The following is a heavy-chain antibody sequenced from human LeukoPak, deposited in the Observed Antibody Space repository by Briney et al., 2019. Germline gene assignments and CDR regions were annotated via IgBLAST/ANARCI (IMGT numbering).Heavy chain of an antibody. CDR1: GFTFSSYA. CDR2: ISYDGSNK. V-gene: IGHV3-30*04. J-gene: IGHJ4*02. Sequence: GGSLRLSCAASGFTFSSYAMHWVRQAPGKGLEWVAVISYDGSNKYYADSVKGRFTISRDNSKNTLYLQMNSLRAEDTAVFYCAKSWGVEYSSGFYIGVDYWGQGTLVTVSS. D-gene: IGHD3-22*01. CDR3: AKSWGVEYSSGFYIGVDY.